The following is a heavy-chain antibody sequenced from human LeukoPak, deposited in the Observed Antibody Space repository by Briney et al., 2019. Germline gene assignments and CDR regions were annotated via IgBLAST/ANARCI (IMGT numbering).Heavy chain of an antibody. D-gene: IGHD3-3*01. CDR3: ASRRGEYYYYYYMDV. V-gene: IGHV4-39*01. CDR2: IYYSGST. J-gene: IGHJ6*03. CDR1: GGSISSSSYY. Sequence: SETLPLTCTVSGGSISSSSYYWGWIRQPPGKGLEWIGSIYYSGSTYYNPSLKSRVTISVDTSKNQFSLKLSSVTAADTAVYYCASRRGEYYYYYYMDVWGKGTTVTVSS.